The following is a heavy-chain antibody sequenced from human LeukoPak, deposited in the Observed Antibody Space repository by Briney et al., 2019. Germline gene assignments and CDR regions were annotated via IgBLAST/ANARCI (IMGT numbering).Heavy chain of an antibody. CDR2: ISGSGGST. Sequence: GGSLRLSCAASGFTFSSYAMSWVRQAPGKGLEWVSAISGSGGSTYYADSVKGRFTISRDNAKNSLYLQMNSLRAEDTAVYYCARDITYYDFWSGYATGIFDYWGQGTLVTVSS. D-gene: IGHD3-3*01. J-gene: IGHJ4*02. CDR1: GFTFSSYA. CDR3: ARDITYYDFWSGYATGIFDY. V-gene: IGHV3-23*01.